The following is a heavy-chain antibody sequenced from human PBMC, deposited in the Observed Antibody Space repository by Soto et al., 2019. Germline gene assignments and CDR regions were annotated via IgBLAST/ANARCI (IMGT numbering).Heavy chain of an antibody. CDR2: ISHSGST. V-gene: IGHV4-34*01. CDR1: GGSFSGYY. J-gene: IGHJ5*02. CDR3: ARGQSPAFDP. Sequence: SETLSLTCAVYGGSFSGYYWSWSRQPPGKGLEWIGEISHSGSTNYNPSLKSRVTISVDTSKNQFSLKLSSVTAADTAVYYCARGQSPAFDPWGQGTLVTVSS.